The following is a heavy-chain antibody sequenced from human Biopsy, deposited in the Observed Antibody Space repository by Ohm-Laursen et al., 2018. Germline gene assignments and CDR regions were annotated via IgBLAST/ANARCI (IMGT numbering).Heavy chain of an antibody. CDR3: ARAQGHTLYFFDY. Sequence: SLRLSCSASGFTFSSYGMNWVRQAPTKGLEWVSYISSSSGTIYYADSVKGRFTISRDNAKSSLYLQMNSLRAEDTAVYYCARAQGHTLYFFDYWGQGNLVTVSS. CDR2: ISSSSGTI. V-gene: IGHV3-48*01. J-gene: IGHJ4*02. CDR1: GFTFSSYG. D-gene: IGHD2-21*01.